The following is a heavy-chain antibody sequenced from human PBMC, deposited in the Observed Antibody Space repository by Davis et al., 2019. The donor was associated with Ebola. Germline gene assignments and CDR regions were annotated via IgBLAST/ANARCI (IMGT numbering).Heavy chain of an antibody. J-gene: IGHJ4*02. V-gene: IGHV3-23*01. D-gene: IGHD3-22*01. CDR2: IGHGGDT. CDR1: GFTFSYCD. CDR3: AKGIVVVIPFDY. Sequence: GSLRLSCAASGFTFSYCDMSWVRQAPGKGLQWVSAIGHGGDTWYADSVKGRFTISRDNSKNTLYLQMNSLRAEDTAVYYCAKGIVVVIPFDYWGQGTLVTVSS.